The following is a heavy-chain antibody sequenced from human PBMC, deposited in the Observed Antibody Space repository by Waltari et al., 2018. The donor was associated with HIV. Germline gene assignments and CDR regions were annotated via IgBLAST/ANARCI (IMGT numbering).Heavy chain of an antibody. J-gene: IGHJ6*02. CDR1: GFTVSSHY. CDR3: ASIAYCGGDCYPRGMDV. Sequence: EVQLVESGGVLVQPGGYLSLYCSVSGFTVSSHYTSGVRQAPGKGMEWFSVIYSCGSTYYADSVKGRFTISRDNSKNTLYLQMNSLRAEDTAVYYCASIAYCGGDCYPRGMDVWGQGTTVTVSS. CDR2: IYSCGST. D-gene: IGHD2-21*02. V-gene: IGHV3-66*01.